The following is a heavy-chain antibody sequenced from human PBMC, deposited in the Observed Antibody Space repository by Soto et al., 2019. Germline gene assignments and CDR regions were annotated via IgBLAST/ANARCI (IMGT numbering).Heavy chain of an antibody. CDR2: IKSKTDGGTT. CDR1: GFTFNNAW. V-gene: IGHV3-15*01. J-gene: IGHJ4*02. CDR3: TEGAYGDYYFDY. Sequence: EVQLVESGGDLVKPGGSLRLSCAASGFTFNNAWMSWVRQAPGKGLEWVGRIKSKTDGGTTDYSAPVKDRCTISRDDSKNTLYLQMNSLKIEDTAVYYCTEGAYGDYYFDYWGQGTLVTVSS. D-gene: IGHD4-17*01.